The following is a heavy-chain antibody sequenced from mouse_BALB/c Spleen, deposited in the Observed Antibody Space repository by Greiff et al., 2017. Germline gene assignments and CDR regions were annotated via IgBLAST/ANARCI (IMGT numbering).Heavy chain of an antibody. V-gene: IGHV3-8*02. CDR3: ARVRRQGYAMDY. J-gene: IGHJ4*01. D-gene: IGHD3-2*01. Sequence: EVQVVESGPSLVKPSQTLSLTCSVTGDSITSGYWNWIRKFPGNKLEYMGYISYSGSTYYNPSLKSRISITRDTSKNQYYLQLNSVTTEDTATYYCARVRRQGYAMDYWGQGTSVTVSS. CDR2: ISYSGST. CDR1: GDSITSGY.